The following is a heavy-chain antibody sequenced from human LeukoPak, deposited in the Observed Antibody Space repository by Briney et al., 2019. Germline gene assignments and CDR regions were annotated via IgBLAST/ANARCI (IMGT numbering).Heavy chain of an antibody. Sequence: SQTLSLTCAISGDSVSSNSAAWNWIRQSPSRGLEWLGRTYYRSKWYNDYAVSVKSRITINPDTSKNQLSLQLNSVTPEDTAVYYCARDRHYGSGRAGVFDYWGQGTLVTVSS. CDR1: GDSVSSNSAA. CDR3: ARDRHYGSGRAGVFDY. D-gene: IGHD3-10*01. J-gene: IGHJ4*02. V-gene: IGHV6-1*01. CDR2: TYYRSKWYN.